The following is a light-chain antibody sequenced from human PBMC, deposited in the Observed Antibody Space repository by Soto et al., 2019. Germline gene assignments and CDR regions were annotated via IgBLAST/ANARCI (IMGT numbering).Light chain of an antibody. Sequence: QSVLTQPPSASGTPGQRVTISCSGSSSNLGDNTVNWYQQLPGTAPKLLIYRNNRRPSEVPDRFSSSKSGTSASLAISGLQSDDEADYYCATWDDSLNGPVFGGGTKLTVL. CDR3: ATWDDSLNGPV. CDR1: SSNLGDNT. CDR2: RNN. J-gene: IGLJ3*02. V-gene: IGLV1-44*01.